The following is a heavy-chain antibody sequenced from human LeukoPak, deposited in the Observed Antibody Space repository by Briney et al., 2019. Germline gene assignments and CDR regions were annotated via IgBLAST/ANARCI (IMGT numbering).Heavy chain of an antibody. CDR1: GFTFSSYS. D-gene: IGHD2-15*01. Sequence: GGSLRLSCAASGFTFSSYSMTWVRQAPGKGLEWVSSIRSSSSYIFYADSVKGRFTTSRDNAKNSLYLQMNSLRAEDTAVYYCARDQGPIYCSGGSCYGRGGDYWGQGTLVTVSS. J-gene: IGHJ4*02. CDR3: ARDQGPIYCSGGSCYGRGGDY. CDR2: IRSSSSYI. V-gene: IGHV3-21*01.